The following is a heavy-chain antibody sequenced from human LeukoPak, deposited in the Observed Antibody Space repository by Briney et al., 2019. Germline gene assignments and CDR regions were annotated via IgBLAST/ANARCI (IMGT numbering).Heavy chain of an antibody. Sequence: EGSLRLSCAASGFTFSSYGMHWVRQAPGKGLEWVAVISYDGSSKYYADSVKGRFTISRDNSKNTLYLQMNSLRAEDTAVYYCAKALYYDILTGYSDWGQGTLVTVSS. CDR2: ISYDGSSK. CDR3: AKALYYDILTGYSD. J-gene: IGHJ4*02. CDR1: GFTFSSYG. V-gene: IGHV3-30*18. D-gene: IGHD3-9*01.